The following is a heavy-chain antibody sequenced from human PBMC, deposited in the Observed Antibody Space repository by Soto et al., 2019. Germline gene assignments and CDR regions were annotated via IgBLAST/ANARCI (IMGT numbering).Heavy chain of an antibody. V-gene: IGHV4-59*01. Sequence: KTSETLSLTCTVSGASISSSYWSWIRQPPGKGLEWIGYIFHSGTTNYNPSLKSRVTISVDTSKNQFSRNLSCLTTADTAVSFCARGANRYSSTSSRVGRFDHWGQGTLVTVSS. CDR2: IFHSGTT. J-gene: IGHJ4*02. CDR1: GASISSSY. CDR3: ARGANRYSSTSSRVGRFDH. D-gene: IGHD6-6*01.